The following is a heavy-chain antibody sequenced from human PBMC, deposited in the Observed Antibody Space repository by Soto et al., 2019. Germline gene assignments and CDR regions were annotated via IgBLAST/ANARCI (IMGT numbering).Heavy chain of an antibody. CDR2: INPNSGGT. D-gene: IGHD3-10*01. Sequence: GASVKVSCKASGYTFTCYYMHWVRQAPGQGLEWLGWINPNSGGTNYAQKFQGRVTMTRDTSIITAYMELSRLRSADTAVYYCARARGRNYYGSGSYYTLAGAYYGMDVWGQGTTVTVSS. CDR3: ARARGRNYYGSGSYYTLAGAYYGMDV. J-gene: IGHJ6*02. V-gene: IGHV1-2*02. CDR1: GYTFTCYY.